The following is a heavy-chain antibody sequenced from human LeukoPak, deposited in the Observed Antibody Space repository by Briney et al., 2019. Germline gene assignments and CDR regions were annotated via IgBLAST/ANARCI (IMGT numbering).Heavy chain of an antibody. J-gene: IGHJ4*02. CDR3: AGGLEGLFDY. V-gene: IGHV4-59*10. Sequence: SETLSLTCAVYGGSFSGYYWSWIRQPPGKGLEWIGRIYTSGSTNYNPSLKSRVTTSVDTSKNQFSLKLSSVTAADTAVYYCAGGLEGLFDYWGQGTLVTVSS. CDR1: GGSFSGYY. D-gene: IGHD1-1*01. CDR2: IYTSGST.